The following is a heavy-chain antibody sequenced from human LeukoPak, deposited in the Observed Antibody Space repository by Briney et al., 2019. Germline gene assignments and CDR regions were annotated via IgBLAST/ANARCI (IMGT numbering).Heavy chain of an antibody. D-gene: IGHD2-2*01. CDR2: MKPNSGNT. Sequence: ASVKVSCKASGYTFTSYDINWVRQATGQGLEWMGWMKPNSGNTGYAQKFQGRDTMTRNTSISTAYMELSSLRSEDTAVYYCARGASCSSTICYEDYYYYMDVWGKGTTVTVSS. CDR1: GYTFTSYD. CDR3: ARGASCSSTICYEDYYYYMDV. J-gene: IGHJ6*03. V-gene: IGHV1-8*01.